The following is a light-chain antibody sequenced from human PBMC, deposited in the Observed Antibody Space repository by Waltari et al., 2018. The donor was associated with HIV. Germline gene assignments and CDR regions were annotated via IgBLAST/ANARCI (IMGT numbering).Light chain of an antibody. CDR1: QSVSSNL. CDR2: DAS. Sequence: TLSCRSSQSVSSNLLAWYQQKPGQAPRLLIYDASRRATDIPARFKGSGSGTNFTLTIDRLEPEDFAVYYCQQYGGSPETFGQGTKVEIK. V-gene: IGKV3-20*01. CDR3: QQYGGSPET. J-gene: IGKJ1*01.